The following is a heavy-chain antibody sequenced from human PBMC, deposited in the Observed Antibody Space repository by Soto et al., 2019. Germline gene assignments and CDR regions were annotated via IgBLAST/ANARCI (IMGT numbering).Heavy chain of an antibody. CDR1: GYTFTSYG. Sequence: GASVKVSCKASGYTFTSYGISWVRQAPGQGLEWMGWISAYNGNTNYAQKLQGRVTMTTDTSTSTAYMELGSLRSDDTAVYYCARVVVVVPAAMMGNYFDYWGQGTLVTVSS. V-gene: IGHV1-18*01. D-gene: IGHD2-2*01. J-gene: IGHJ4*02. CDR3: ARVVVVVPAAMMGNYFDY. CDR2: ISAYNGNT.